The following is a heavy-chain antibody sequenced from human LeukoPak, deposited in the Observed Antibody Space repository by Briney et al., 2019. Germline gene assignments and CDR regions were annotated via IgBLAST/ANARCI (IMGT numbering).Heavy chain of an antibody. J-gene: IGHJ5*02. V-gene: IGHV3-74*01. Sequence: GGSLRLSCAASGFTFSNYWIHWVRQAPGKGLVWVSRINSDGINTSYADSVKGRFTISRDNAKNTLNLQMNSLRAEDTAVYYCVRDLGQYYDTSDNWFDPWGQGTLVTVSS. D-gene: IGHD3-22*01. CDR2: INSDGINT. CDR3: VRDLGQYYDTSDNWFDP. CDR1: GFTFSNYW.